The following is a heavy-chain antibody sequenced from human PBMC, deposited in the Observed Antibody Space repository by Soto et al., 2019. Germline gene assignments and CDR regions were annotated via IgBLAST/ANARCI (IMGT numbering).Heavy chain of an antibody. D-gene: IGHD3-10*01. V-gene: IGHV4-39*01. Sequence: SETLSLTCTVSGGSISSSSYYWGWIRQPPGKGLEWIGSIYYSGSTYYNPSLKSRVTISVDTSKNQFSLKLSSVTAADTAVYYCARAYYGSGSPKFWGQGTLVTVSS. CDR1: GGSISSSSYY. CDR2: IYYSGST. CDR3: ARAYYGSGSPKF. J-gene: IGHJ4*02.